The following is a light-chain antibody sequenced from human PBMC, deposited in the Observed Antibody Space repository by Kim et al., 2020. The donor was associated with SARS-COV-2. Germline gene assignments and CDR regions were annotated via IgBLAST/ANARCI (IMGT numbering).Light chain of an antibody. CDR1: RSIGTS. V-gene: IGKV3-11*01. CDR3: QQREDWPLS. CDR2: DAS. J-gene: IGKJ4*01. Sequence: PGGRGTLSCRASRSIGTSLAWFQHKPGQAPRLLIHDASYRAAGVSGRFSGSGSVTDFTLTITSLQAEDFAVYYCQQREDWPLSFGGGTKVDIK.